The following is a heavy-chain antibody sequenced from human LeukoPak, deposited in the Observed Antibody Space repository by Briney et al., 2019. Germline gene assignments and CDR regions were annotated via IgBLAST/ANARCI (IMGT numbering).Heavy chain of an antibody. CDR3: VRELAGYCSSTSCYDYYYYMDV. CDR1: GYTFTSYD. J-gene: IGHJ6*03. V-gene: IGHV1-8*01. D-gene: IGHD2-2*01. Sequence: ASVKVSCKASGYTFTSYDINWVRQATGQGLEWMGWMNPNSGNTGYAQKFQGGVTMTRNTSISTAYMELSSLRSEDTAVYYCVRELAGYCSSTSCYDYYYYMDVWGKGTTVTVSS. CDR2: MNPNSGNT.